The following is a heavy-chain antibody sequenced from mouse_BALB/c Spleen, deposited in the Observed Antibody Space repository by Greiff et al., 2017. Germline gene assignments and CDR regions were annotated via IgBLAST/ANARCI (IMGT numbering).Heavy chain of an antibody. CDR2: INPSTGYT. CDR3: ARWGYGSSYYFDY. CDR1: GYTFTSYW. Sequence: QVQLQQSGAELAKPGASVKMSCKASGYTFTSYWMHWVKQRPGQGLEWIGYINPSTGYTEYNQKFKDKATLTGDKSSSTAYMQLSSLTSEDSAVYYCARWGYGSSYYFDYWGQGTTLTVSS. D-gene: IGHD1-1*01. V-gene: IGHV1-7*01. J-gene: IGHJ2*01.